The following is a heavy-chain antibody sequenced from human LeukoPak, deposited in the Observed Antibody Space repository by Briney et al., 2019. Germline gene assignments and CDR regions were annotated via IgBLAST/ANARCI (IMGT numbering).Heavy chain of an antibody. Sequence: GESLKTSCKGSGYSFTSYWNGWVRQMPGKGLEWMGIIYPGDSDTRYSPSFQGQVTISADKSISTAYLQWSSLKASDTAMSYCARLAEYSYGSNWFDPWGQGTLVTLSS. CDR2: IYPGDSDT. D-gene: IGHD5-18*01. CDR1: GYSFTSYW. J-gene: IGHJ5*02. V-gene: IGHV5-51*01. CDR3: ARLAEYSYGSNWFDP.